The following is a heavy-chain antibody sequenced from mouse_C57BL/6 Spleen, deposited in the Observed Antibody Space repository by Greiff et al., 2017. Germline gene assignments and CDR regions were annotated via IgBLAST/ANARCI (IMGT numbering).Heavy chain of an antibody. Sequence: DVKLQESGPGLVKPSQSLSLTCSVTGYSITSGYYWNWIRQFPGNKLEWMGYISYDGSNNYNPSLKNRISITRDTSKNQFFLKLNSVTTEDTATYYCARDRSYDWYFDVWGTGTTVTVSS. D-gene: IGHD1-1*01. J-gene: IGHJ1*03. CDR1: GYSITSGYY. CDR3: ARDRSYDWYFDV. V-gene: IGHV3-6*01. CDR2: ISYDGSN.